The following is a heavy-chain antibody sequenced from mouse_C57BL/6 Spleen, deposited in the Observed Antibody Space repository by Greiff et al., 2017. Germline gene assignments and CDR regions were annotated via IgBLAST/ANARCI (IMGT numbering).Heavy chain of an antibody. V-gene: IGHV5-17*01. CDR2: ISSGSSTI. CDR1: GFTFTDYG. D-gene: IGHD2-3*01. J-gene: IGHJ4*01. CDR3: DRPGGYCDAGDY. Sequence: EVHLVESGGGLVKPGGSLKLSCAASGFTFTDYGMHWVRQAPGKGLEWVAYISSGSSTIYYADKVKGRVTITKDNATNTVFMHMSSVRTEDTAMYSCDRPGGYCDAGDYWGQGTSVTVSS.